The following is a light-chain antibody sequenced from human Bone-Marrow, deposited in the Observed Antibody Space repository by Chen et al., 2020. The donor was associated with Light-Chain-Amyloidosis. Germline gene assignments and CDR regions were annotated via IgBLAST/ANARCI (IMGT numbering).Light chain of an antibody. CDR3: YSYAPNPPVVL. J-gene: IGLJ2*01. CDR1: SGHVGSYNL. Sequence: QSALTQPASVSGSPGQWITISCTGTSGHVGSYNLVSWYQHNPGKAPKLIIFESSQRPSGVSNRFSGSKSGNTASLTISGLQAEDEADYYGYSYAPNPPVVLFGGGTKLTVL. V-gene: IGLV2-23*01. CDR2: ESS.